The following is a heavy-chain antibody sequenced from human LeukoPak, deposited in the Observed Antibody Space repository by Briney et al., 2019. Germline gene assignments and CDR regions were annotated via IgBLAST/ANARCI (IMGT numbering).Heavy chain of an antibody. D-gene: IGHD6-13*01. CDR3: ARDRVTIASSRVRAYYYYMDV. CDR1: GGSISSGSYY. J-gene: IGHJ6*03. CDR2: IYTSGST. Sequence: PSQTLSLTCTVSGGSISSGSYYWSWIRQPAGKGLEWIGRIYTSGSTNYNPSLKSRVTISVDTSKNQFSLKLSSVTAADTAVYCCARDRVTIASSRVRAYYYYMDVWGKGTTVTVSS. V-gene: IGHV4-61*02.